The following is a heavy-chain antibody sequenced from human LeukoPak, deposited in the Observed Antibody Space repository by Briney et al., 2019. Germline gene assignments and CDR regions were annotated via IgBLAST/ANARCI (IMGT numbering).Heavy chain of an antibody. CDR3: ARRFYDSSGYYYDYFDY. CDR2: IYYSGST. Sequence: PSETLSLTCTVSGGSISSSSYYWGWIRQPPGKGLEWIGSIYYSGSTYYNPSLKSRVTISVDTSKNQFSLKLSSVTAAGTAVYYCARRFYDSSGYYYDYFDYWGQGTLVTVSS. V-gene: IGHV4-39*01. D-gene: IGHD3-22*01. J-gene: IGHJ4*02. CDR1: GGSISSSSYY.